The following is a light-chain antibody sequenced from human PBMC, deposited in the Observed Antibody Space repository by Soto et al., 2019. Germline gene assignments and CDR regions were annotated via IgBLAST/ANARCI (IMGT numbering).Light chain of an antibody. CDR2: EGS. J-gene: IGLJ3*02. CDR3: CSYAGISTWV. V-gene: IGLV2-23*01. Sequence: QSVLTQPASVSGSPGQSITISCTGTSSDVGSYNLVSWYQQHPGKAPKLMIYEGSKRPSGVSNRFSGSKSGTTASLTISGLQAEDEADYYCCSYAGISTWVFGGGTKVTVL. CDR1: SSDVGSYNL.